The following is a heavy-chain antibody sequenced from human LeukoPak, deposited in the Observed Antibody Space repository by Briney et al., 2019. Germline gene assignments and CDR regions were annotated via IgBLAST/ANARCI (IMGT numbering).Heavy chain of an antibody. D-gene: IGHD3-22*01. J-gene: IGHJ1*01. Sequence: ASVKVSCKASGGTFSSYAISWVRQAPGQGLEWMGGIIPIFGTAYYAQKFQGRVTITTDESTSTAYMELSSLRSEDTAVYYCAKEEGYYYDSGGYYVEYFQHWGQGTLVTVSS. CDR3: AKEEGYYYDSGGYYVEYFQH. V-gene: IGHV1-69*05. CDR2: IIPIFGTA. CDR1: GGTFSSYA.